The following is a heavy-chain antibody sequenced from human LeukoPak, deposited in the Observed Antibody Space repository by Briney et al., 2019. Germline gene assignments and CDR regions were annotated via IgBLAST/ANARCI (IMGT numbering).Heavy chain of an antibody. CDR1: GGSISSYY. D-gene: IGHD3-10*01. V-gene: IGHV4-59*08. CDR2: IYYSGST. J-gene: IGHJ4*02. CDR3: ARQRQRIYSFDY. Sequence: SETLSLTCTVSGGSISSYYWSWIRQPPGKGLEWIGYIYYSGSTNYNPSLKSRFTISVDTSKNQFSLKLSSVTAADTAVYFCARQRQRIYSFDYWGQGTLVTVSS.